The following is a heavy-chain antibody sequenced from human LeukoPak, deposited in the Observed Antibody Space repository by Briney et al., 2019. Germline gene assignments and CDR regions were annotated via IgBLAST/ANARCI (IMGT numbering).Heavy chain of an antibody. Sequence: GGSLRLSCTASGVTFGDYAMSWVRQAPGKGLEWVGFIRSKAYGGTTEYAASVKGRFTISRDDSKSIAYLQMNSLKTEDTAVYYCTRDSFSDPPVNVFQHWGQGTLVTVSS. J-gene: IGHJ1*01. CDR1: GVTFGDYA. CDR2: IRSKAYGGTT. V-gene: IGHV3-49*04. CDR3: TRDSFSDPPVNVFQH. D-gene: IGHD1-26*01.